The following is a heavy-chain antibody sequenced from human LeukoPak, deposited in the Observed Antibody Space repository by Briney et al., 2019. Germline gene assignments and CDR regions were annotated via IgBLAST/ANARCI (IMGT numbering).Heavy chain of an antibody. V-gene: IGHV3-23*01. D-gene: IGHD6-19*01. CDR2: ISGSGGST. Sequence: GGSLRLSCAASGFTFSSYAMSWVRQAPGKGLEWVSAISGSGGSTYYADSVKGRFTISRDNSKNPLYLQMNSLRAEDTAVYYCAKVEQQWLGPAFDYWGQGTLVTVSS. CDR3: AKVEQQWLGPAFDY. CDR1: GFTFSSYA. J-gene: IGHJ4*02.